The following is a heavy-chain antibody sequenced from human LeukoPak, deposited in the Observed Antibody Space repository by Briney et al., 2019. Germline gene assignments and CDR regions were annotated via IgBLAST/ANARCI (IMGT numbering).Heavy chain of an antibody. CDR3: ARDPYSKRKVGYFDY. Sequence: PGGSLRLSCAASGFTFSSYAMHWVRQAPGKGLEWVAVISYDGSNKYYADSVKGRFTISRDNSKNTLYLQMNSLRAEDTAVYYCARDPYSKRKVGYFDYWGQGTLVTVSS. D-gene: IGHD4-11*01. CDR1: GFTFSSYA. CDR2: ISYDGSNK. V-gene: IGHV3-30*01. J-gene: IGHJ4*02.